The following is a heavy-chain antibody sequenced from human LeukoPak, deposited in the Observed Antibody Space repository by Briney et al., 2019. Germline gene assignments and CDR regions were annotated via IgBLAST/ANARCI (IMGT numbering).Heavy chain of an antibody. Sequence: GGSLRLSCAASGFTFSSYAMSWVRQAPGMGLEWVSGISTSGASTSNADSVKGRFTISRDNPRNTLYMQMNSLRAEDTALYYCAIMHPYYDGSGYWVQWGQGTLVTVSS. CDR3: AIMHPYYDGSGYWVQ. V-gene: IGHV3-23*01. CDR1: GFTFSSYA. D-gene: IGHD3-22*01. CDR2: ISTSGAST. J-gene: IGHJ4*02.